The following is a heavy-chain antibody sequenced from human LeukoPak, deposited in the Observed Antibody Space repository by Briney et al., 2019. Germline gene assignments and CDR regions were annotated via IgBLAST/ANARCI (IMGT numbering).Heavy chain of an antibody. Sequence: ASVNVSCKASGGTFSSYAISWVRQAPGQGLEWMGGIIPIFGTANYAQKFQGRVTITADESTSTAYMELSNLRSEDTAVYYCARGYSSEDAFDIWGQGTMVTVSS. CDR3: ARGYSSEDAFDI. V-gene: IGHV1-69*13. CDR1: GGTFSSYA. J-gene: IGHJ3*02. D-gene: IGHD6-19*01. CDR2: IIPIFGTA.